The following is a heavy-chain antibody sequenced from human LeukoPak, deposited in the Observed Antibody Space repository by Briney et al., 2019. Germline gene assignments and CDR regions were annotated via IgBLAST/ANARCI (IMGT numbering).Heavy chain of an antibody. D-gene: IGHD4-17*01. J-gene: IGHJ6*03. CDR1: GGTFSSYA. V-gene: IGHV1-69*05. CDR2: IIPIFGTA. CDR3: ARVPDGDYPLYYYYMDV. Sequence: GSSVKVSCKASGGTFSSYAISWVRQAPGQGLGWMGGIIPIFGTANYAQKFQGRVTITTDESTSTAYMELSSLRSEDTAVYYCARVPDGDYPLYYYYMDVWGKGTTVTVSS.